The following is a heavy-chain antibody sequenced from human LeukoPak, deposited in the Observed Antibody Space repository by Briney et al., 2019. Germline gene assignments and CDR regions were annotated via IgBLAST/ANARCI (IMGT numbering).Heavy chain of an antibody. CDR1: WFTVSSNY. V-gene: IGHV3-53*04. CDR2: IYSGGST. Sequence: GGSLRLSCAASWFTVSSNYMSWVRQAPGKGLEWVSVIYSGGSTYYADSVKGRFTISRHNSKNTLYLQMNSLRAEDTAVYYCASSIDLWELDYWGQGTLVTVSS. J-gene: IGHJ4*02. CDR3: ASSIDLWELDY. D-gene: IGHD1-26*01.